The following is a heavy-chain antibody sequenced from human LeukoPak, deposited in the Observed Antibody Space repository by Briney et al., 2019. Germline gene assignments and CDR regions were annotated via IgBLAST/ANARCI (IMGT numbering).Heavy chain of an antibody. CDR2: ISSSSSYI. D-gene: IGHD3-16*02. Sequence: GGSLRLSCAASGFTFSSYSMNWVRQAPGKGLEWVSSISSSSSYIYYADSVKGRFTISRDNAKDSLYLQMNSLRAEDTAVYYCAREQLGMITFGGVIALGQGTLVTVSS. CDR3: AREQLGMITFGGVIA. J-gene: IGHJ5*02. CDR1: GFTFSSYS. V-gene: IGHV3-21*01.